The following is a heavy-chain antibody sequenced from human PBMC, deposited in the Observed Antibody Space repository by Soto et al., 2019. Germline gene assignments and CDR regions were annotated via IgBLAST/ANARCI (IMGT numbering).Heavy chain of an antibody. J-gene: IGHJ4*02. D-gene: IGHD6-13*01. CDR3: AKGSSSWQLLIDY. CDR1: GCTFSSYA. Sequence: PGGVLSRSYAASGCTFSSYAISWVRQAPGKGLEWVSAISGSGGSTYYADSVKGRFTISRDNSKNTLYLQMNSLRAEDTAVYYCAKGSSSWQLLIDYWGQGTLVTVYS. CDR2: ISGSGGST. V-gene: IGHV3-23*01.